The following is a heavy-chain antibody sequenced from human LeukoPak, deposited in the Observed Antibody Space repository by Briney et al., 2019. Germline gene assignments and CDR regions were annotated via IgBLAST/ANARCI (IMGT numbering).Heavy chain of an antibody. J-gene: IGHJ4*02. CDR1: GYSFTSYW. V-gene: IGHV5-51*01. Sequence: GESLQISCQGSGYSFTSYWIGWVRQLPGKGLEWVGIIYPDDSDTRYSPSFQDQVTISADKSISTASLQWSSLKASDTAMYYCARHYPGGDYFIDYWGQGTLVTVSS. CDR2: IYPDDSDT. CDR3: ARHYPGGDYFIDY. D-gene: IGHD4-17*01.